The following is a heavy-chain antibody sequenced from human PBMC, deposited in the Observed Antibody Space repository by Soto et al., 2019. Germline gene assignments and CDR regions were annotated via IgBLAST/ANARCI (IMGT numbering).Heavy chain of an antibody. CDR2: ITTDKGKT. CDR1: GYTFTSYG. V-gene: IGHV1-18*01. Sequence: QVQLVQSGPEVKKPGPSVKVSCKTSGYTFTSYGISWVRQAPGQGLEWMGWITTDKGKTTYAQKFQGRVTMTTDTSTRTAYMELRSLRSDDTAVYYCATRSPAFDYWGQGTLVTVSS. J-gene: IGHJ4*02. CDR3: ATRSPAFDY.